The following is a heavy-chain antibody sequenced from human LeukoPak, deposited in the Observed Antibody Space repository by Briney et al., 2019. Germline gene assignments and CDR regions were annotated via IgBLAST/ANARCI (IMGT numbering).Heavy chain of an antibody. CDR3: ARGSYYGSGSYYFDY. CDR1: GASISSGAYY. CDR2: VFYSGST. Sequence: AQTLSLTCTLSGASISSGAYYWSWIRHHPGKGLEWIGYVFYSGSTYYIPSLKSRGAMSVDTSKSQFSLKLTSVTAADTAVYYCARGSYYGSGSYYFDYWGQGTLVTVSS. D-gene: IGHD3-10*01. V-gene: IGHV4-31*03. J-gene: IGHJ4*02.